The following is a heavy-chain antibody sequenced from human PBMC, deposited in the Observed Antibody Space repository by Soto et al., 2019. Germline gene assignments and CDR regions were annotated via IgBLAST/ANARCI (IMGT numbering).Heavy chain of an antibody. CDR3: ARSIVVVTALDY. CDR1: GYTFTTYA. J-gene: IGHJ4*02. Sequence: ASVKVSCKASGYTFTTYAMHWVRQAPGQRLEFMGWINGGNGNTRYSQKFQGRVTITRDTSASTAYMQLSSLRSEDTAVYYCARSIVVVTALDYWGQGTLVTVSS. CDR2: INGGNGNT. V-gene: IGHV1-3*01. D-gene: IGHD2-21*02.